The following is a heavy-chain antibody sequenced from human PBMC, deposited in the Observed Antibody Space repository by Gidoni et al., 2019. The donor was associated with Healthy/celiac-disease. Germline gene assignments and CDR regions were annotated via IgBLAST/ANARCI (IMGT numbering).Heavy chain of an antibody. CDR1: GGSFSGYY. D-gene: IGHD6-19*01. J-gene: IGHJ4*02. V-gene: IGHV4-34*01. CDR3: ARVYSSGWQRDY. Sequence: QVQLQQWGAGLLKPSATLSLTCAVYGGSFSGYYWSWIRQPPGKGLEWIGEINHSGSTNYNPSLKSRVTISVDTSKNQFSLKLSSVTAADTAVYYCARVYSSGWQRDYWGQGTLVTVSS. CDR2: INHSGST.